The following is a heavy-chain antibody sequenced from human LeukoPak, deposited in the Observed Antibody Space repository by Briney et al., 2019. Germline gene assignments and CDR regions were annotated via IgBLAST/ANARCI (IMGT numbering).Heavy chain of an antibody. D-gene: IGHD3-22*01. CDR1: GYSISSGYY. J-gene: IGHJ4*02. V-gene: IGHV4-38-2*02. CDR3: ARTTYYYDSSGYYDY. CDR2: IYHSGST. Sequence: SETLSLTCTVSGYSISSGYYWGWIRQPPGRGLEWIGSIYHSGSTNYNPSLKSRVTISVDTSKNQFSLKLSSVTAADTAVYYCARTTYYYDSSGYYDYWGQGTLVTVSS.